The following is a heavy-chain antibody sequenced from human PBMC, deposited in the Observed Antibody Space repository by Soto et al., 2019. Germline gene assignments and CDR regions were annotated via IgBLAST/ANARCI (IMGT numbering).Heavy chain of an antibody. J-gene: IGHJ6*02. Sequence: QVQLVQSGAEVKKHGASVKVSCKAPGYTFTSYGISWVRQAPGQGLEWMGWIRAYNGNTNYAQKLQGRVTMTTDTSTSTAYRERRSLRSDDTAVYYCARDLPTMDVWGQGTTVTVSS. CDR3: ARDLPTMDV. CDR1: GYTFTSYG. V-gene: IGHV1-18*01. CDR2: IRAYNGNT.